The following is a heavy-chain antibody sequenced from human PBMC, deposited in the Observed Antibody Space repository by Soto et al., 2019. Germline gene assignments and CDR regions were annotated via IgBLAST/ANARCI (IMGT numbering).Heavy chain of an antibody. CDR2: IYYTGDT. CDR1: GDSMTSGGYY. J-gene: IGHJ4*02. Sequence: SETLSLTCSVSGDSMTSGGYYWSWVRHHPGKGLEWVGSIYYTGDTYFNPSLKSRITVSMDTSKNEFSLKLTSVTSADTAVYFCARGAPRPRDVPTYFHFWCPGTLVTVST. V-gene: IGHV4-31*03. CDR3: ARGAPRPRDVPTYFHF.